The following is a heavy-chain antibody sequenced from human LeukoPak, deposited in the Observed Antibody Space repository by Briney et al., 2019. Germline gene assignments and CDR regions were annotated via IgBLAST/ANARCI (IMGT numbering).Heavy chain of an antibody. CDR3: VKQSSRFRGVVTSDPFDY. CDR2: ISSDGATT. Sequence: PGGCLRLSCSASVFIFSIYTMHWVREAPGKGLEYVSAISSDGATTYYADSVKGRFTISRDNSKNTLHPQMSSLRTEDTAVYYCVKQSSRFRGVVTSDPFDYWGQGTLVTVSS. CDR1: VFIFSIYT. J-gene: IGHJ4*02. D-gene: IGHD3-10*01. V-gene: IGHV3-64D*06.